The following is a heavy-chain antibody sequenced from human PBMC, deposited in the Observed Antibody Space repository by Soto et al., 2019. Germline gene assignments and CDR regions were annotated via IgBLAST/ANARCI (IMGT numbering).Heavy chain of an antibody. V-gene: IGHV1-46*01. Sequence: ASVKVSCKTSGYTFTSFQMHWVRQAPGQGLEWVGIINPGNGRTSYAQNFQGRVTMTSDTSTRTIYMGLSSLRSEDTAVYYCANCRLPAIPAAADYWGQGTLVTVSS. D-gene: IGHD2-2*01. CDR2: INPGNGRT. CDR3: ANCRLPAIPAAADY. J-gene: IGHJ4*02. CDR1: GYTFTSFQ.